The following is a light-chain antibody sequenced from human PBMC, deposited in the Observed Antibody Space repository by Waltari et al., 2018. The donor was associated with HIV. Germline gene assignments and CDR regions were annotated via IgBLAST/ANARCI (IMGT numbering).Light chain of an antibody. CDR1: SGYVRGYTF. V-gene: IGLV2-14*03. CDR2: NVN. Sequence: QSALTQPASVSGSLGQSITIPCPGPSGYVRGYTFVPCYQQHPGKAPKLIIYNVNSRPSGVSIRFSGSRSANTASLTISGLQAEDEADYFCCSYTSSGPRYVLFGGGTRLTVL. J-gene: IGLJ2*01. CDR3: CSYTSSGPRYVL.